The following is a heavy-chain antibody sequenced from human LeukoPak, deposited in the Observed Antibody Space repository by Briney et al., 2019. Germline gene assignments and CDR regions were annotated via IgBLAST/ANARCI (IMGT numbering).Heavy chain of an antibody. CDR3: ARAFEFYQIFDY. CDR2: IYSCGRT. CDR1: VGPICSYY. D-gene: IGHD2-2*01. V-gene: IGHV4-4*07. J-gene: IGHJ4*02. Sequence: SETLSLTCTVSVGPICSYYWSWIRQPAGKGLEGIGRIYSCGRTNYNRSLKSRVTISVDTSQNQFAPTLSSVTAAVPALCYFARAFEFYQIFDYWGQGTLVTVSS.